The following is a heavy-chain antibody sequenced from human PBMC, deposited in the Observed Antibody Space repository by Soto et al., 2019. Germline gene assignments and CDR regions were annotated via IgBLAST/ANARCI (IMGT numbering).Heavy chain of an antibody. Sequence: ETLPLTCTVSGGCISSYYWSWIRQPPGRGLEWIGYIYYSGSTNYNPSLKSRVTISVDTSKNQFSLKLSSVTAADTAVYYCESVSRTSTPRPWFDPWGQGTLVTVSS. CDR1: GGCISSYY. D-gene: IGHD2-2*01. CDR3: ESVSRTSTPRPWFDP. CDR2: IYYSGST. V-gene: IGHV4-59*01. J-gene: IGHJ5*02.